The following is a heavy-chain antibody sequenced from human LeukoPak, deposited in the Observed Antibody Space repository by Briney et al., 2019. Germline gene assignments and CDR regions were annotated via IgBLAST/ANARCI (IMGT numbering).Heavy chain of an antibody. CDR2: INHSGST. V-gene: IGHV4-34*01. Sequence: SETLSLTCAVYGGSFSGYYWSWIRQPPGKGLEWIGEINHSGSTNYNPSPKSRGTISVDTSKNQYFLKLSSVTAADTAVYYCARGKWYGSGLYYYYMDVWGKGTTVTVSS. CDR1: GGSFSGYY. J-gene: IGHJ6*03. CDR3: ARGKWYGSGLYYYYMDV. D-gene: IGHD3-10*01.